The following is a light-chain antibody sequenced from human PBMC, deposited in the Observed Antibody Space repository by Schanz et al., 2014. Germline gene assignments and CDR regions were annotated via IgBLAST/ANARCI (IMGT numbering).Light chain of an antibody. Sequence: EIVLTQSPGTLSLSPGERATVSCRASQSGTNSYLAWYQQKPGQAPRLLIYGVSSRATGIPDRFSGSGSGTDFTLTISRLEPEDFAVYYCQQYGRSLITFGQGTRLEIK. CDR1: QSGTNSY. J-gene: IGKJ5*01. CDR2: GVS. V-gene: IGKV3-20*01. CDR3: QQYGRSLIT.